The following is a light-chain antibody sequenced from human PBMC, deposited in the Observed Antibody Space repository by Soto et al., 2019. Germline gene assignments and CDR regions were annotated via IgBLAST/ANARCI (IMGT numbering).Light chain of an antibody. J-gene: IGKJ5*01. Sequence: IQVTQSPSAMSASVGDRVTITCRASQGIHKYLAWFQQKPGRVPKRLIYGASSLQSGVPSRFSGSGSGTEFTLTISSLQPEDFATYYGLQHNFYPPTFGQGTRLE. V-gene: IGKV1-17*03. CDR2: GAS. CDR3: LQHNFYPPT. CDR1: QGIHKY.